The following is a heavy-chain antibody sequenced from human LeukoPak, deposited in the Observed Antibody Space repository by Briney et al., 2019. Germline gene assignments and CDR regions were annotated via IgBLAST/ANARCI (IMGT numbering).Heavy chain of an antibody. CDR1: GGSVSSSNYY. D-gene: IGHD2-15*01. CDR3: ARQKAAIFDF. CDR2: IYYSGST. V-gene: IGHV4-39*01. Sequence: SETLSLTCSVSGGSVSSSNYYWGWIRQPPGKGLEWIGSIYYSGSTNYNPSLKSRITISIDTSKNQFSLKLNSVTAADTAVYYCARQKAAIFDFWGQGTLVTVSS. J-gene: IGHJ4*02.